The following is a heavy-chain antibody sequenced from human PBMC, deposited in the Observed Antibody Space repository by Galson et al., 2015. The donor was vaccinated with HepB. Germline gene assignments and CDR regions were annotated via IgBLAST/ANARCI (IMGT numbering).Heavy chain of an antibody. D-gene: IGHD5-18*01. J-gene: IGHJ4*02. CDR1: GFTFSSYA. V-gene: IGHV3-30-3*01. CDR3: ARGAPGMKSWIQLWPNY. Sequence: SLRLSCATSGFTFSSYAMHWVRQAPGKGLEWVAVISYDGSNKYYADSVKGRFTISRDNSKNTLYLQMNSLRAEDTAVYYCARGAPGMKSWIQLWPNYWGQGTLVTVSS. CDR2: ISYDGSNK.